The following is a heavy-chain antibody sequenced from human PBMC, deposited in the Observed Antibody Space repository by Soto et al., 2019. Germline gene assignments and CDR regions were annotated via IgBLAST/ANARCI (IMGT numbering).Heavy chain of an antibody. D-gene: IGHD3-10*01. V-gene: IGHV3-23*01. J-gene: IGHJ6*03. CDR3: AKDGDLDWLQIKITYFYYIEV. CDR1: GFIFKNFA. CDR2: INIGGTST. Sequence: EVKLLESGGGLVQPGGSLRLSCAASGFIFKNFAMTWVRQAQGRGLEWVSAINIGGTSTDYADSVKGRFTISRDDSSDTLYLQMNNVRAHDTAVYYSAKDGDLDWLQIKITYFYYIEVWGLGTTVTVSS.